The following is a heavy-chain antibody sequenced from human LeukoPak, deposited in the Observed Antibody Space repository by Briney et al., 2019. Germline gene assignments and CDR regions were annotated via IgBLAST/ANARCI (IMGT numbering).Heavy chain of an antibody. CDR2: ISYTGAYI. J-gene: IGHJ4*02. V-gene: IGHV3-21*04. Sequence: GGSLRLSCAASAFSLNTYNMSWVRQAPGKGLEWVSSISYTGAYIYYADSVRGRFTISRDNPQNSVFLQMNSLRAEDTAVYYCVRDRGSYRPIDYWGQGTLVTVSS. CDR1: AFSLNTYN. CDR3: VRDRGSYRPIDY. D-gene: IGHD1-26*01.